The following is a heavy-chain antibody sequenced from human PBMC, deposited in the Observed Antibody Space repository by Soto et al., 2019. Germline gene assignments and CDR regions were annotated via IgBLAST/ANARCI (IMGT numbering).Heavy chain of an antibody. J-gene: IGHJ4*02. D-gene: IGHD2-8*02. Sequence: SETLSLTCAVYGGSFSGYYWSWIRQPPEKGLEWIGEIDHSGSTKYNPSLKSRVTISVDTSKNQFSLKLTSVTAADTAVYYCARDKITGLFDYWGQGTLVTVSS. V-gene: IGHV4-34*01. CDR2: IDHSGST. CDR1: GGSFSGYY. CDR3: ARDKITGLFDY.